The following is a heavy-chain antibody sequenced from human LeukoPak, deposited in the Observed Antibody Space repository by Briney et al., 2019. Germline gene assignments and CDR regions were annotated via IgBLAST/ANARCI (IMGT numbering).Heavy chain of an antibody. CDR1: GYTVTGYY. CDR3: AREGIAARTNYFDY. D-gene: IGHD6-6*01. V-gene: IGHV1-2*02. J-gene: IGHJ4*02. Sequence: ASVKVSCKASGYTVTGYYMHWVRQAPGQGREWMGWINPNSGGTNYAQKFQGRVTMTRDTSISTAYMELSRLRSDDTAVYYCAREGIAARTNYFDYWGQGTLVTVSS. CDR2: INPNSGGT.